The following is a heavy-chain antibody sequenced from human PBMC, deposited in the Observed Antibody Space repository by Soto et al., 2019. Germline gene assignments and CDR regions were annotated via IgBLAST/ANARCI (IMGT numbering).Heavy chain of an antibody. J-gene: IGHJ4*02. CDR1: GGSIRSSGDY. V-gene: IGHV4-39*01. Sequence: SSETLSLTCTVSGGSIRSSGDYWGWIRQPPGKGLEWIGSISDSGSTYYNPSLKSRITISVDTSKNQFSLKLNSVSASDTAVFYCARGHGGITVFGAPGHFDYWGQGTPVTVSS. D-gene: IGHD3-3*01. CDR2: ISDSGST. CDR3: ARGHGGITVFGAPGHFDY.